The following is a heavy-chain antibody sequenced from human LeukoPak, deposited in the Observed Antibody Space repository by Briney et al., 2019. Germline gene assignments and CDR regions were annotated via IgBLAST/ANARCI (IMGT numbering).Heavy chain of an antibody. CDR1: GFSFTSYW. CDR3: ARVGRVGSYYNGMDV. V-gene: IGHV5-51*01. CDR2: IYPGDSDT. D-gene: IGHD3-10*01. J-gene: IGHJ6*02. Sequence: GESLKISCMGSGFSFTSYWVGWVRQMPGKGLEWMGIIYPGDSDTRYSPSFQGQVTISADKSISTAYLQWSSLKASDTAMYYCARVGRVGSYYNGMDVWGQGTTVTVSS.